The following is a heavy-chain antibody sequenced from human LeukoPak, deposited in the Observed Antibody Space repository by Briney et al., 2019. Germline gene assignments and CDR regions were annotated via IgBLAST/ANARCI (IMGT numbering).Heavy chain of an antibody. J-gene: IGHJ4*02. CDR2: IYYSGST. Sequence: ASETLSLTCTVSDGSINSTNYYWGWIRQPPGKGLEWIGSIYYSGSTYYNPSLRSRVTISVDTSKNQFSLKLTSVTAADTAVYYCARHDNTGYYRPLDYWGQGTLVTASS. V-gene: IGHV4-39*01. CDR1: DGSINSTNYY. D-gene: IGHD3-22*01. CDR3: ARHDNTGYYRPLDY.